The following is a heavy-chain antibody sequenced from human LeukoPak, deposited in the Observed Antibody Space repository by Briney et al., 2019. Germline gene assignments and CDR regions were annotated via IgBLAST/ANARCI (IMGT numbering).Heavy chain of an antibody. CDR1: GFTFSSYN. CDR3: ARGPRGDSSAAEGYYYYYMDV. Sequence: GGSLRLSCAASGFTFSSYNMNWVRQAPGKGLEWVSYISSSSSTIYYADSVKGRFTISRDNAKNTLYLQMNSLRAEDTAVYYCARGPRGDSSAAEGYYYYYMDVWGKGTTVTVSS. CDR2: ISSSSSTI. V-gene: IGHV3-48*04. D-gene: IGHD3-22*01. J-gene: IGHJ6*03.